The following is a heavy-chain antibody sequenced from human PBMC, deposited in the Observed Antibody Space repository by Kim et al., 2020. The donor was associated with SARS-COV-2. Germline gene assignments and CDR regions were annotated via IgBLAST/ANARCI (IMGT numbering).Heavy chain of an antibody. CDR2: ISSISNTI. CDR1: GFIFSSYS. CDR3: ASDILTAYDYGMDV. D-gene: IGHD3-9*01. V-gene: IGHV3-48*02. J-gene: IGHJ6*02. Sequence: GGSLRLSCAGSGFIFSSYSMHWVRQAPGKGLEWISYISSISNTIYYADSVKGRFTISRDNAKSSLYLQMNSLRDEDTAVYYCASDILTAYDYGMDVWGRGATVTVAS.